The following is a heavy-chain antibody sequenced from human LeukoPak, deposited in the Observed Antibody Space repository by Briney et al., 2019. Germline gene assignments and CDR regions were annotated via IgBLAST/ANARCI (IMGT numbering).Heavy chain of an antibody. CDR1: GFTLSSYW. Sequence: GGSLRLSCAASGFTLSSYWMHWVRQAPGKGLVWVSRINSDGSSTSYADSVKGRFTISRDNAKNTLYLQMNSLRAEDTAVYYCARGLRNQLVYYYYGMDVWGQGTTVTVSS. CDR2: INSDGSST. D-gene: IGHD1-14*01. J-gene: IGHJ6*02. CDR3: ARGLRNQLVYYYYGMDV. V-gene: IGHV3-74*01.